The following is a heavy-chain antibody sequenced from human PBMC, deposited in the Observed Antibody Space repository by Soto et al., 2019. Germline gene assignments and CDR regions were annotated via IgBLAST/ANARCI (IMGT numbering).Heavy chain of an antibody. Sequence: KQSQTLSLTCAISGESVSSNSAAWNWIRQSPSRGLEWLGRTYYRSKWYNDYAVSVKSRITINPDTSKNQFSLQLNSVTPEDTAVYYCARGSQWLPPYYFDYWGQGTLVTVSS. D-gene: IGHD6-19*01. CDR3: ARGSQWLPPYYFDY. J-gene: IGHJ4*02. CDR2: TYYRSKWYN. CDR1: GESVSSNSAA. V-gene: IGHV6-1*01.